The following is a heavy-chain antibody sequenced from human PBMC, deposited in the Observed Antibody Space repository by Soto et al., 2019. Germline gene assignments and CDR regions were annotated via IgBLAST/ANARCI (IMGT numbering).Heavy chain of an antibody. CDR3: ARGPREAAVYYYYCMDV. V-gene: IGHV1-69*06. J-gene: IGHJ6*02. CDR2: IIPIFGTA. D-gene: IGHD6-13*01. Sequence: QVQLVQSGAEVKKPGSSVKVSCKASGGTFSSYAISWVRQAPGQGLEWMGGIIPIFGTANYAQKFQGRVTITADKSTSTAYMELSSLRSEDTAVYYCARGPREAAVYYYYCMDVWGQGTTVTGSS. CDR1: GGTFSSYA.